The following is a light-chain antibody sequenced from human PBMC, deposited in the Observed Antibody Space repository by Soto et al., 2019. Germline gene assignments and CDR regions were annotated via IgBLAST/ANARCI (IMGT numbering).Light chain of an antibody. CDR2: AAS. J-gene: IGKJ3*01. Sequence: AIRMTQSPSSLSASTGDRVTITCRASQGISSYLAWYQQKPGKAPKLLIYAASTLQSGVPSRFSGSGSGTDFTLTISFLQSEDFETYYCQQYYSYPGTFGPGTKVDIK. CDR1: QGISSY. V-gene: IGKV1-8*01. CDR3: QQYYSYPGT.